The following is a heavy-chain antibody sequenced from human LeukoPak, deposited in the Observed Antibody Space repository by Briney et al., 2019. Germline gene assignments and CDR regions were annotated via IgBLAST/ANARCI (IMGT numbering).Heavy chain of an antibody. D-gene: IGHD6-13*01. J-gene: IGHJ6*03. CDR3: ARGRVSSSSWSSTYYYYFYMDV. CDR1: DDSITMYY. V-gene: IGHV4-59*01. Sequence: SETLSLTCSVSDDSITMYYWTWIRQPPGKGLEWIGYVDHTGSTNFNPSLNGRVSISRDTTKNLFSLRLRSVTAADTAVYFCARGRVSSSSWSSTYYYYFYMDVWGKGTTVTVSS. CDR2: VDHTGST.